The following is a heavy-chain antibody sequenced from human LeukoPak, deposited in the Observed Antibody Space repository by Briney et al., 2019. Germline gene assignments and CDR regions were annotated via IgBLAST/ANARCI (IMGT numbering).Heavy chain of an antibody. Sequence: GGSLRLSCAASVFTFSGSAIHRVRQSSGKGLEWVGQIDKKDKGYATATAYAASVKGRFTISRDDSINTAYLQMKSLKTEDTALCYCTRDTGTYNWFDPWGQGTLVTVSS. J-gene: IGHJ5*02. D-gene: IGHD1-26*01. CDR2: IDKKDKGYATAT. CDR3: TRDTGTYNWFDP. V-gene: IGHV3-73*01. CDR1: VFTFSGSA.